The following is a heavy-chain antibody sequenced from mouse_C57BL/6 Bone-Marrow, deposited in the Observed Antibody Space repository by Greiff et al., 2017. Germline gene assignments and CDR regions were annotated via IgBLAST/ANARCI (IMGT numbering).Heavy chain of an antibody. V-gene: IGHV1-74*01. D-gene: IGHD2-4*01. CDR1: GYTFTSYW. Sequence: QVQLQQPGAELVKPGASVKVSCKASGYTFTSYWMHWVKQRPGQGLEWIGRIHPSDSDTNYNQKFKGKATLTVDKSSSTAYMQLSSLTSEDSAVYYCAISGNIIYYDYDGEFAYWGQGTLVTVSA. CDR2: IHPSDSDT. CDR3: AISGNIIYYDYDGEFAY. J-gene: IGHJ3*01.